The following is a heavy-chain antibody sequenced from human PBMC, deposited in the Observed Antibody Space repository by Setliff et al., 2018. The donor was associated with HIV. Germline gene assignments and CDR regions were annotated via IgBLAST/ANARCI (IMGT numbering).Heavy chain of an antibody. CDR2: IIPLFGTE. D-gene: IGHD6-25*01. CDR1: GGTFSSYA. Sequence: SVKVSCKASGGTFSSYAISWVRQAPGQGLEWMGGIIPLFGTENYAQKFQGRVTITADESTSTAYMELSSLRSEDTAVYYCARAQPTNRTEAAGFDYGGQGTLVTVSS. CDR3: ARAQPTNRTEAAGFDY. V-gene: IGHV1-69*13. J-gene: IGHJ4*02.